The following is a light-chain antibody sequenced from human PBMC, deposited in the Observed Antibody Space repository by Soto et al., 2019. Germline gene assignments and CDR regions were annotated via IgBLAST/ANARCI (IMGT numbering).Light chain of an antibody. Sequence: EIVLTQSPDTLSLSPWEGATLSCRASQRVTSNYLAWYQQKPGQAPRLLIYGASRRATGIPDRFSGSGAGTEITLTISRVEPEDFAVYYCQHYVGSPPYTFGQGTKLEVK. V-gene: IGKV3-20*01. CDR2: GAS. CDR3: QHYVGSPPYT. CDR1: QRVTSNY. J-gene: IGKJ2*01.